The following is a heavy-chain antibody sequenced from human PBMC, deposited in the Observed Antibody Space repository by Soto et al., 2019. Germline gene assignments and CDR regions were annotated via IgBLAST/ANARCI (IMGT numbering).Heavy chain of an antibody. Sequence: QVQLVQSGAELKKPGASVKVSCKASGYTFSNYDMNWVRQATGQGPEWIGWVNPNNGDTGYAQKCQGRGTLTTDLSTTTAYMELTSLRSEDTAIYYCAKVSRKGSAIDFDYWGQGTLITVSS. V-gene: IGHV1-8*01. CDR3: AKVSRKGSAIDFDY. D-gene: IGHD3-10*01. CDR1: GYTFSNYD. CDR2: VNPNNGDT. J-gene: IGHJ4*02.